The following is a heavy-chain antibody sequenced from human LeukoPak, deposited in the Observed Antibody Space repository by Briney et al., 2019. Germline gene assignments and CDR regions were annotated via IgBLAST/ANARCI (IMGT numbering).Heavy chain of an antibody. CDR1: GGTFSSYA. J-gene: IGHJ4*02. Sequence: SVKVSCKASGGTFSSYAISWVRQAPGQGLEWMGRIIPILGIANYAQKLQGRVTMTTDTSTSTAYMELRSLRSDDTAVYYCARDWGVEYSSSSGYWGQGTLVTVSS. D-gene: IGHD6-6*01. CDR2: IIPILGIA. V-gene: IGHV1-69*04. CDR3: ARDWGVEYSSSSGY.